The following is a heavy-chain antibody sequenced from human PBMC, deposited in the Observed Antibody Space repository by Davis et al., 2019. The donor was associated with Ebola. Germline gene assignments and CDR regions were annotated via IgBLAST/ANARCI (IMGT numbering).Heavy chain of an antibody. CDR2: IYSGGST. J-gene: IGHJ6*02. D-gene: IGHD6-19*01. CDR1: GFTVSSNY. CDR3: ARDRSSGWSKLYYYGMDV. V-gene: IGHV3-53*05. Sequence: GGSLRLSCAASGFTVSSNYMSWVRQAPGKGLEWVSVIYSGGSTYYADSVKGRFTISRDNSKNTLYLQMNSLRAEDTAVYYCARDRSSGWSKLYYYGMDVWGQGTTVTVSS.